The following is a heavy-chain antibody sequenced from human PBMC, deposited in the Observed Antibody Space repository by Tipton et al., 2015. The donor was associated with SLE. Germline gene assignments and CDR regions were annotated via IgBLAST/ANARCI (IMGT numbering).Heavy chain of an antibody. CDR1: GNSISADNYY. Sequence: TLSLTCTVSGNSISADNYYWAWIRQPPGMGLQWIGSIYYTGDTYYNSSLKSRLTTSVDTSKNQFSLKLSSVTAADTAVYCCARERGDYYYMDVWGKGTTVTVSS. J-gene: IGHJ6*03. V-gene: IGHV4-39*07. CDR2: IYYTGDT. CDR3: ARERGDYYYMDV.